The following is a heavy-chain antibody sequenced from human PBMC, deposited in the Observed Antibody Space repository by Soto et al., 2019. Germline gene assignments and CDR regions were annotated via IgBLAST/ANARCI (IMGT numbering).Heavy chain of an antibody. V-gene: IGHV4-4*07. J-gene: IGHJ6*02. D-gene: IGHD2-2*01. CDR3: ARDSGVVPYYYYGMDV. CDR2: IYTSGST. CDR1: VGSISVYD. Sequence: SETLSITCSVSVGSISVYDVSWIRQPAVKGLEWIGRIYTSGSTNYNPSLKSRVTMSVDTSKNQFSLKLSSVTAADTAVYYCARDSGVVPYYYYGMDVWGQGTTVTVSS.